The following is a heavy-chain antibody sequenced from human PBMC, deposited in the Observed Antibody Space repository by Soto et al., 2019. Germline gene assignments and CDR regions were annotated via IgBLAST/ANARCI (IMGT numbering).Heavy chain of an antibody. J-gene: IGHJ3*02. CDR3: AKDTEGGRSGPFDI. D-gene: IGHD1-26*01. V-gene: IGHV3-30*18. CDR2: ISYDGSNK. CDR1: GFTFSRYG. Sequence: GGSLRLSCAASGFTFSRYGMHWVRQAPGKGLEWVAVISYDGSNKYYADSVKGRFTISRDNSKNTLYLQMNSLRAEDTAVYYCAKDTEGGRSGPFDIWGQGTMVTVSS.